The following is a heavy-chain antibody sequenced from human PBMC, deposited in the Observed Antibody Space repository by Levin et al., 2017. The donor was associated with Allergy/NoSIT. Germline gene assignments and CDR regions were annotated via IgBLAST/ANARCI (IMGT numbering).Heavy chain of an antibody. CDR2: VSWNSGTI. V-gene: IGHV3-9*01. Sequence: GGSLRLSCEVSGFAFEDFAMHWVRQAPGKGLEWVAGVSWNSGTIAYADSVKGRFTISRDNAKDAVYLQMDSLRNEDTAFYYCTDGRYYDFWSGYFRYWRQGTLVTVSS. D-gene: IGHD3-3*01. CDR1: GFAFEDFA. J-gene: IGHJ4*02. CDR3: TDGRYYDFWSGYFRY.